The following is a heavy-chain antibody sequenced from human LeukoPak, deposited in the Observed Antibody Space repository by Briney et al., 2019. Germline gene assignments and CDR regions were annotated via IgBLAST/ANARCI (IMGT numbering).Heavy chain of an antibody. CDR1: GGSISNSSYY. Sequence: SETLSLTCIVSGGSISNSSYYWVWIRQPPGKGLEWIGSIYYSGSAYYNPSLKSRVTISVDTSKNQFSLKLSSVTAADTAVYYCARHWVVTPNYWGQGTLVTVSS. CDR2: IYYSGSA. CDR3: ARHWVVTPNY. J-gene: IGHJ4*02. V-gene: IGHV4-39*01. D-gene: IGHD4-23*01.